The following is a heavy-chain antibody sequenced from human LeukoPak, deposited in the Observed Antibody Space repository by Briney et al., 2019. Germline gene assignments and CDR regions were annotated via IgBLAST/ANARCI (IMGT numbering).Heavy chain of an antibody. CDR2: ISGSGGST. D-gene: IGHD3-9*01. V-gene: IGHV3-23*01. J-gene: IGHJ4*02. CDR1: GFTFSSYA. CDR3: AKAPLYDILTGYSHFDY. Sequence: GGSLRLSCAASGFTFSSYAMSWVRQAPGKGLEWVSAISGSGGSTYYADSVKGRFTISRDNSKNTLYLQMNSLRAEDTAVHYCAKAPLYDILTGYSHFDYWGQGTLVTVSS.